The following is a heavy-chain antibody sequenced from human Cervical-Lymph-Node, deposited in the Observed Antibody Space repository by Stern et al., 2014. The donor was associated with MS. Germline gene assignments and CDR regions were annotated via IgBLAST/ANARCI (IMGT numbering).Heavy chain of an antibody. CDR2: ISYSGKNK. CDR1: GIDVTDYY. Sequence: VQLVESGGCVVKPGGSLRLSCAVSGIDVTDYYMAWVRQAPGQGLEWISYISYSGKNKNYADSVKGRFTISIDNANNSVYLQMDSLRSEDTAFYYCARDFNWGNSGSYDVWGQGTLVTVSS. CDR3: ARDFNWGNSGSYDV. D-gene: IGHD6-19*01. J-gene: IGHJ4*02. V-gene: IGHV3-11*01.